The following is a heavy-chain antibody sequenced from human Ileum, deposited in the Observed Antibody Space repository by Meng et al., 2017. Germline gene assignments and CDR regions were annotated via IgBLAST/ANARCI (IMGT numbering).Heavy chain of an antibody. V-gene: IGHV3-7*04. CDR3: ARAPKAEY. CDR2: IKEDGSDK. J-gene: IGHJ4*02. Sequence: GSRKISCEASGFTFRSYWMTWVRQAPGKGLEWVANIKEDGSDKIYADSVKGRFTISRDNAKNSLYLQMNSLRAEDTALYYCARAPKAEYWGQGTRVTGSS. CDR1: GFTFRSYW.